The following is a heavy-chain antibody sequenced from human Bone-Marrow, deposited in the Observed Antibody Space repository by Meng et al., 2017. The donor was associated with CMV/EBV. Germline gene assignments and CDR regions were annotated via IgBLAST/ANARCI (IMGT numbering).Heavy chain of an antibody. Sequence: ASVKLSCKASGYTFTGYYMHWVRQAPGQGLEWMGWINPNSGGTNYAQKFQGRVTMTRDTSISTAYMELSRLRSDDTAVYYCASPTRYSGSESAFVIWGQGTMVTVSS. CDR1: GYTFTGYY. D-gene: IGHD1-26*01. J-gene: IGHJ3*02. V-gene: IGHV1-2*02. CDR2: INPNSGGT. CDR3: ASPTRYSGSESAFVI.